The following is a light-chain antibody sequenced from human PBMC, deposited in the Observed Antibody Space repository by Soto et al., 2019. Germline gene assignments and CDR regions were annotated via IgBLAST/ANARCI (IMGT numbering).Light chain of an antibody. V-gene: IGKV1-5*03. CDR2: KTP. Sequence: DIQMTQSPSTLSSSVGDRVTIACRASRTISSWLAWYQQKPGKAPRLLIYKTPSLESGLPSRFSGSGSETEFTLTISGLQADDFASNYCHHYYTYFSGTLGGGTKVYI. CDR3: HHYYTYFSGT. J-gene: IGKJ4*01. CDR1: RTISSW.